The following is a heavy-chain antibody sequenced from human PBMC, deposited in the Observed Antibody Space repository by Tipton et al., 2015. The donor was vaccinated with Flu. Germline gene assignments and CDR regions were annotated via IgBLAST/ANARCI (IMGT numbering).Heavy chain of an antibody. Sequence: QMQLVQSGAEVKKPGASVRVSCKASGYSFTSYGISWVRQAPGQGLEWMGWISAYNGKTNYAQKLQGRVTMTTDTSTSTAYMELRSLRSDDTAVYYCARDLEPGYDYIDPGWFDPWGQGSLVTVSS. CDR2: ISAYNGKT. CDR3: ARDLEPGYDYIDPGWFDP. J-gene: IGHJ5*02. V-gene: IGHV1-18*01. D-gene: IGHD4/OR15-4a*01. CDR1: GYSFTSYG.